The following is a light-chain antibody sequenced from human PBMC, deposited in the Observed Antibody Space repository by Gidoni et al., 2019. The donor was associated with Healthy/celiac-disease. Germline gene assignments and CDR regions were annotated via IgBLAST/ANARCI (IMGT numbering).Light chain of an antibody. CDR1: QRVRSSY. V-gene: IGKV3-20*01. CDR3: QQYGSSPYT. J-gene: IGKJ2*01. Sequence: EIVLTQSPGTLSLSPGERATLSCRASQRVRSSYLAWYQQKPGQAPRLLIYGASSRATGIPDRFSGSGYGTDFTLTISRLEPEDFAVYYCQQYGSSPYTFXXXTKLEIK. CDR2: GAS.